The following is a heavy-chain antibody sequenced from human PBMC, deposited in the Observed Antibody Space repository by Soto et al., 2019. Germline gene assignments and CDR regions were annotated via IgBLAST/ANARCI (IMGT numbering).Heavy chain of an antibody. CDR3: ARSSGSYFPRAFDI. CDR2: IIPIFGTA. D-gene: IGHD1-26*01. V-gene: IGHV1-69*01. CDR1: GGTFSRYA. Sequence: SVKLPCNASGGTFSRYAISWVRQAHGQGLEWMGGIIPIFGTANYAQKFQGRVTITADESTSTAYMELSSLRSEDTAVYYCARSSGSYFPRAFDIWGQGTMVTVS. J-gene: IGHJ3*02.